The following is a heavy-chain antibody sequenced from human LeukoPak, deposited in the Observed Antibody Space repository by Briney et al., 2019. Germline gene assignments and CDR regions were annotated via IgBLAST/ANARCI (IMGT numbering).Heavy chain of an antibody. CDR1: GGSFSDYY. V-gene: IGHV4-34*01. J-gene: IGHJ3*02. D-gene: IGHD1-1*01. CDR2: INHSGKN. CDR3: ARRLFQLSRYAFDI. Sequence: SETLSLTCAVYGGSFSDYYWSWIRQPPGKGLEWIGEINHSGKNNYNPSLNSRVTTSVDTSKNQFSLKLRSVTAADTAVYYCARRLFQLSRYAFDIWGQGTMVTVSS.